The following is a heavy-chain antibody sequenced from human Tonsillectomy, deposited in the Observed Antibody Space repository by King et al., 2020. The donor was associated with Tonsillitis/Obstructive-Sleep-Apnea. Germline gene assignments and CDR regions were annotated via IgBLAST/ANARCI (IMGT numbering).Heavy chain of an antibody. J-gene: IGHJ5*02. CDR1: GGSISSYY. D-gene: IGHD1-1*01. Sequence: QLQESXXGLVKPSETLSLTCTVSGGSISSYYWSWIRQPPGKGLEWIGYIYYSGSTNYNPSLKSRVTISVDTSKNQFSLKLSSVTAADTAVYFCARDRXXGTGWXXPWXXXTLVTV. CDR3: ARDRXXGTGWXXP. CDR2: IYYSGST. V-gene: IGHV4-59*01.